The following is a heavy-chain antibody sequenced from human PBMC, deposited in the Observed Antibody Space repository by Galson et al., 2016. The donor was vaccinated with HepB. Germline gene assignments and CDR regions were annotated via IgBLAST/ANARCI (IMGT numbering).Heavy chain of an antibody. CDR2: LHSSGSTT. V-gene: IGHV3-23*01. J-gene: IGHJ4*02. Sequence: SLRLSCAASEFTFSNFAMSWFRQAPGKGLEWVAALHSSGSTTYYADSVRGRFTISRDNAKKTLYLQMNSLRADDTAIYYCAKDLFGHSDLFDFWGQGPLVIVSS. D-gene: IGHD3-16*01. CDR1: EFTFSNFA. CDR3: AKDLFGHSDLFDF.